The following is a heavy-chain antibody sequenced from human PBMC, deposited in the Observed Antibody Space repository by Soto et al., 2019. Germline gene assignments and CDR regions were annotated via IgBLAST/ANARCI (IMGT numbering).Heavy chain of an antibody. CDR2: IIPIFDTP. CDR1: GGTFTKYA. D-gene: IGHD3-16*02. CDR3: ARSIGSGGVVGGFDY. J-gene: IGHJ4*02. V-gene: IGHV1-69*01. Sequence: QVQLVQSGAEVKKPGSAVKVSCKASGGTFTKYAMNWVRQAPGQGPEWMGGIIPIFDTPRYAQRFQGRVTNTVDEATNTAYMDLSSLTFEDTAMYYCARSIGSGGVVGGFDYWGQGTLVTVSS.